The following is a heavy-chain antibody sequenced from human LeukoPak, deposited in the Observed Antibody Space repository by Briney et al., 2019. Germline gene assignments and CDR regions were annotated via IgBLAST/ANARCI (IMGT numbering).Heavy chain of an antibody. J-gene: IGHJ4*02. V-gene: IGHV1-18*01. CDR1: GYTFTSYG. CDR2: ISAYNGNT. Sequence: ASVKVSCKASGYTFTSYGISWVRQAPGQGLEWMGWISAYNGNTNYAQKLQGRVTMTTDTSTSTAYMGLRSLRSEDTAVYYCARDSPISGSYYGGLGYWGQGTLVTVSS. D-gene: IGHD1-26*01. CDR3: ARDSPISGSYYGGLGY.